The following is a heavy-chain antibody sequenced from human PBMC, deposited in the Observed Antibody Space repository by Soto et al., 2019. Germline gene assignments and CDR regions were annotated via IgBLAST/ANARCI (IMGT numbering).Heavy chain of an antibody. J-gene: IGHJ6*03. D-gene: IGHD1-7*01. V-gene: IGHV4-39*01. CDR1: GGSVSSSRHY. CDR2: IYYSGST. Sequence: SETLSLTCAVSGGSVSSSRHYWGWIRQPPGKGLEWIGSIYYSGSTYYKPSLRGRVTISVDTSKNQFSLKLSSVTAADTAVYFCARQPQELHYFYYMDVWGKGTTVTVSS. CDR3: ARQPQELHYFYYMDV.